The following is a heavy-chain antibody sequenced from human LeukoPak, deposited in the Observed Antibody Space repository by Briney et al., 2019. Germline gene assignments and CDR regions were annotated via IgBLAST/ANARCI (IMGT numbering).Heavy chain of an antibody. CDR1: GGTFSSYA. Sequence: ASVKVSCKASGGTFSSYAISWVRQAPGQGLEWTGRIIPILGIANYAQKFQGRVTTTADKSTSTAYMELSSLRSEDTAVYYCARDRETYYYGSGSYRHWGQGTLVTVSS. D-gene: IGHD3-10*01. CDR3: ARDRETYYYGSGSYRH. J-gene: IGHJ4*02. CDR2: IIPILGIA. V-gene: IGHV1-69*04.